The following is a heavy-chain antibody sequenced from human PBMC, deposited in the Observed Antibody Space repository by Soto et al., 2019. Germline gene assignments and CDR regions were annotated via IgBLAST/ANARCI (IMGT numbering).Heavy chain of an antibody. Sequence: SETLSLTCTVSGGSISSYYWSWIRQPPGKGLEWIGYIYYSGSTNYNPSLKSRVTISVDTSKNQFSLKLSSVTAADTAVYYCARGNPYYYDSSGRFDPWGQGTLVTVSS. D-gene: IGHD3-22*01. V-gene: IGHV4-59*01. J-gene: IGHJ5*02. CDR1: GGSISSYY. CDR2: IYYSGST. CDR3: ARGNPYYYDSSGRFDP.